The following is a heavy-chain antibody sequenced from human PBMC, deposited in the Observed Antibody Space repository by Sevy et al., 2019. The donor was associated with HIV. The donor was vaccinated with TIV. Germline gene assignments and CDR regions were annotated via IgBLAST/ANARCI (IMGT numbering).Heavy chain of an antibody. Sequence: ASVKVSCKASGYTFTRYSMNWVRQAPGQGLEWMGWINTNTGNPTYAQGFTGRFVFSLDTSVSTAYLQISSLKADDTAVYYCARAEVDTAIEGFDYSGQGTLVTVSS. J-gene: IGHJ4*02. D-gene: IGHD5-18*01. CDR3: ARAEVDTAIEGFDY. CDR2: INTNTGNP. V-gene: IGHV7-4-1*02. CDR1: GYTFTRYS.